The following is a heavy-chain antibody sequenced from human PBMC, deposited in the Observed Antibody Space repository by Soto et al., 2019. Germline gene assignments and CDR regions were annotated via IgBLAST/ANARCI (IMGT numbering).Heavy chain of an antibody. CDR1: GFIFSNYV. CDR2: ISDSGGTS. D-gene: IGHD1-26*01. CDR3: AKRPRALLTFDY. J-gene: IGHJ4*02. V-gene: IGHV3-23*04. Sequence: EVQLVDSGGGLVQPGGSLRLSCAASGFIFSNYVMSWVRQAPGKGLEWVSSISDSGGTSYYGDSVKGRFTISRDNSKNTLYMKMNSLRAKDTAIYDCAKRPRALLTFDYWGQGTLVTVSS.